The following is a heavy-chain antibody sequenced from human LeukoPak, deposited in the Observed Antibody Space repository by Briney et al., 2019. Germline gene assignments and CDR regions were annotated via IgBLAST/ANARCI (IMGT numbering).Heavy chain of an antibody. V-gene: IGHV4-4*07. CDR2: IFSSGST. CDR1: GGSVSGYF. J-gene: IGHJ6*02. Sequence: SETLSLTCTVSGGSVSGYFWSWIRQPAGRGLEWLGRIFSSGSTNYNLSLKSRVTTSVDTSKNQFSLKLSSVTAADTAVYYCARGYYYFAIDVWGQGTTVTVSS. CDR3: ARGYYYFAIDV.